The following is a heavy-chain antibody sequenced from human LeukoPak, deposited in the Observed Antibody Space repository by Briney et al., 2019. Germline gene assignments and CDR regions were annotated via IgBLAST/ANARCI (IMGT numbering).Heavy chain of an antibody. CDR1: GGSFSGYY. Sequence: PSETLSLTCAVYGGSFSGYYWSWIRQPPGKGLEWIGEINYSRSTNYNPSLKSRVTISVDTSKNQFSLKLSSVTAADTAVYYCARVTGYVIEDYFDYWGQGTLVTVSS. V-gene: IGHV4-34*01. CDR3: ARVTGYVIEDYFDY. D-gene: IGHD3-22*01. CDR2: INYSRST. J-gene: IGHJ4*02.